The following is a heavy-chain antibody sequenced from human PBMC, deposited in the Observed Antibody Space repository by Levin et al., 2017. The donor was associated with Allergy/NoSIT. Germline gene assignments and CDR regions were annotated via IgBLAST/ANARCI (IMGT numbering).Heavy chain of an antibody. CDR1: GFTFSNYA. CDR3: AKDYYGTESYYNAFDY. Sequence: LAGGSLRLSCAASGFTFSNYAMTWVRQAPGKGLEWVSGISGSGGSTYYADSVRGRFTISRDTSKNTLYLQMNSLRAEDTALYYCAKDYYGTESYYNAFDYWGRGTLVTVSS. J-gene: IGHJ4*02. V-gene: IGHV3-23*01. D-gene: IGHD3-10*01. CDR2: ISGSGGST.